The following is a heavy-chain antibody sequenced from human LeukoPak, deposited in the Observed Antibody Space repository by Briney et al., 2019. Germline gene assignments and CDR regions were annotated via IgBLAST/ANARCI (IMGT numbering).Heavy chain of an antibody. CDR3: ARLMTPLGVDY. CDR1: GYTFTSYY. J-gene: IGHJ4*02. D-gene: IGHD3-16*01. CDR2: INPSGGST. Sequence: ASVKVSCKASGYTFTSYYMHWVRQAPGQGLEWMGIINPSGGSTSYPQKLQGRVTMTTDTSTSTAYMELRSLRSDDTAVYYCARLMTPLGVDYWGQGTLVTVSS. V-gene: IGHV1-46*01.